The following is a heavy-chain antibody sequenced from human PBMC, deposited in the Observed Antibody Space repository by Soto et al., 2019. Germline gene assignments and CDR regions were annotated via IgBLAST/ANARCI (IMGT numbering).Heavy chain of an antibody. V-gene: IGHV1-2*02. Sequence: GASVKVSCKASGYTFTVYYMHWVRQAPGQGLEWMGWINPKSGGTMYPQKFQGRVTMTWDTSISTAYMALTRLRSDDTAVYYCARDLANGGGGAGFDYWGQGTLVTVSS. CDR2: INPKSGGT. CDR1: GYTFTVYY. CDR3: ARDLANGGGGAGFDY. J-gene: IGHJ4*02. D-gene: IGHD3-16*01.